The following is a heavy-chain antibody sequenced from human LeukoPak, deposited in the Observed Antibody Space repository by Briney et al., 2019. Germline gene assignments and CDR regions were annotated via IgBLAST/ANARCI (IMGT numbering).Heavy chain of an antibody. V-gene: IGHV3-23*01. CDR2: ISGSGGST. CDR3: AKVVDYGDYYYYYMDV. Sequence: GGSLRLSCAASGFTFSSYARSWVRQAPGKGLEWVSAISGSGGSTYYADSVKGRFTISRDNSKNTLYLQMNSLRAEDTAVYYCAKVVDYGDYYYYYMDVWGKGTTVTVSS. CDR1: GFTFSSYA. J-gene: IGHJ6*03. D-gene: IGHD4-17*01.